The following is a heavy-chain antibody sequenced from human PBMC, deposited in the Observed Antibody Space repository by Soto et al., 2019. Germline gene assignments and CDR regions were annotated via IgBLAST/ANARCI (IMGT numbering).Heavy chain of an antibody. V-gene: IGHV3-30-3*01. Sequence: PGGSLRLSXAASGFTFSSYAMHWVRQAPGKGLEWVAVISYDGSNKYYADSVKGRFTISRDNSKNTLYLQMNSLRAEDTAVYYCARAYDFWSGYFFYYGMDVWGQGTTVTVSS. CDR1: GFTFSSYA. J-gene: IGHJ6*02. CDR3: ARAYDFWSGYFFYYGMDV. CDR2: ISYDGSNK. D-gene: IGHD3-3*01.